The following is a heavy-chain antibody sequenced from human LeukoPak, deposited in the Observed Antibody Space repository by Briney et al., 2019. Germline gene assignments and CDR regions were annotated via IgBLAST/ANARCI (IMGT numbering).Heavy chain of an antibody. V-gene: IGHV3-11*01. CDR2: ISDGGKTK. Sequence: GGSLRLSCAASGFTFTDCYMSWIRQAPGKGLEWVSYISDGGKTKYYADSVKGRFTISRDNAKNSLYLQMNSLRAEDTAVYYCARDYSGWSLDPWGQGTLVTVSS. D-gene: IGHD5-12*01. CDR3: ARDYSGWSLDP. J-gene: IGHJ5*02. CDR1: GFTFTDCY.